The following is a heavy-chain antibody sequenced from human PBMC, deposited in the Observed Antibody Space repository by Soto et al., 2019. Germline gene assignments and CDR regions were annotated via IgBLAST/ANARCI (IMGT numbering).Heavy chain of an antibody. D-gene: IGHD3-9*01. V-gene: IGHV4-34*01. Sequence: QVQLQQWGAGLLKPSETLSLTCAVYGGSFSGYYWSWIRQPPGKGLEWIGEINHSGSTNYNPSLKSRVTISVDTSKNQFSLKLSSVTAADTAVYYCARGGRNYDILTGTRSYGMDVWGQGTTVTVSS. CDR1: GGSFSGYY. CDR3: ARGGRNYDILTGTRSYGMDV. J-gene: IGHJ6*02. CDR2: INHSGST.